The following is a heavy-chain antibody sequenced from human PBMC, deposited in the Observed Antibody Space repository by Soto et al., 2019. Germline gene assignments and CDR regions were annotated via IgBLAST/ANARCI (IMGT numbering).Heavy chain of an antibody. CDR3: TTDLPTLIPQVDY. V-gene: IGHV3-15*07. D-gene: IGHD4-4*01. CDR1: GFTFNSAW. Sequence: EVQLVESGGGLVKPGGSLRLSCAASGFTFNSAWMNWVRQAPGKGLEWVGRIKSKTDGGTTDYAAPVKGRFTISRDDSKDTLYLKMNSLKTEDTAVYYCTTDLPTLIPQVDYWGQGTLVTVSS. J-gene: IGHJ4*02. CDR2: IKSKTDGGTT.